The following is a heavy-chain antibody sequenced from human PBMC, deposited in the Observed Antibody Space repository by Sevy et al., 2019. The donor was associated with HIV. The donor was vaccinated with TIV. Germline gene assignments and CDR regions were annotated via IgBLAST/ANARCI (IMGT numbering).Heavy chain of an antibody. D-gene: IGHD2-2*01. V-gene: IGHV3-30*02. CDR2: IRFDGSIK. Sequence: GGSLRLSCAASGFTFSTYGMHWVRQAPGKGLEWVAFIRFDGSIKYYRDSVKGRLTISRDNSKNTLYLQMNSLRAEERAVYFCAKVLHIVEIPAAIDCYYGMDVWGQGTTVTVSS. CDR3: AKVLHIVEIPAAIDCYYGMDV. J-gene: IGHJ6*02. CDR1: GFTFSTYG.